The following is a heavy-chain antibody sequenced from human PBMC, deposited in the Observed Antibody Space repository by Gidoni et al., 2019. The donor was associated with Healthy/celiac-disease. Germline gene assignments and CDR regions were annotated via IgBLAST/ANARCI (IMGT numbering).Heavy chain of an antibody. V-gene: IGHV1-69*01. D-gene: IGHD3-22*01. CDR3: ANRPYYYDSSGYYPFDY. J-gene: IGHJ4*02. Sequence: VRQAPGQGLEWMGGIIPIFGTAHYAQKFQGRVTITADESTSTAYMELSSLRSEDTAVYYCANRPYYYDSSGYYPFDYWGQGTLVTVSS. CDR2: IIPIFGTA.